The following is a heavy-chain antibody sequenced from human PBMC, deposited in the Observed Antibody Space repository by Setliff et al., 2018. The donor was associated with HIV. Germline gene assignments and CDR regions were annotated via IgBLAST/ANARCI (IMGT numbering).Heavy chain of an antibody. Sequence: LSLTCTVSGGSISSSSYYWGWIRQPPGKGLEWIGTIYYSGSTYYNTSLKSRVAISVDTSKNQFSLKLSSVTAADTAVYYCARDPWVRGVIMAPDYWGQGTLVTVSS. J-gene: IGHJ4*02. CDR2: IYYSGST. CDR1: GGSISSSSYY. CDR3: ARDPWVRGVIMAPDY. V-gene: IGHV4-39*07. D-gene: IGHD3-10*01.